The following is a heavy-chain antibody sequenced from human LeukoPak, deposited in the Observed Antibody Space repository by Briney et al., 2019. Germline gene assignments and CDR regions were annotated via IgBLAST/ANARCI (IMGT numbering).Heavy chain of an antibody. CDR1: GGSINNYY. V-gene: IGHV4-59*01. CDR2: ISYSGST. D-gene: IGHD3-10*01. CDR3: AREAVAGGSGSNYYYYGVDV. J-gene: IGHJ6*02. Sequence: RSETLSLTCTVSGGSINNYYWSWIRQPPGKGLEWIGFISYSGSTNYNPSLKSRVTISVDTSKNHFSLKLSSVTAADTAVYYCAREAVAGGSGSNYYYYGVDVWGQGTTVTVSS.